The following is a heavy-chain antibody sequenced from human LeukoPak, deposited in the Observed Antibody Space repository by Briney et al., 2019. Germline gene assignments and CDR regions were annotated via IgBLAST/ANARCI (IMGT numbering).Heavy chain of an antibody. CDR1: GGSISSSSYY. CDR2: IYYSGST. J-gene: IGHJ6*02. D-gene: IGHD2-2*01. V-gene: IGHV4-39*07. Sequence: SETLSLTCTVSGGSISSSSYYWGWIRQPPGKGLEWIGSIYYSGSTYYNPSLKSRVTISVDTSKNQFSLKLSSVTAADTAVYYCASGAPIVVVPAAKWSPYYYGMDVWGQGTTVTVSS. CDR3: ASGAPIVVVPAAKWSPYYYGMDV.